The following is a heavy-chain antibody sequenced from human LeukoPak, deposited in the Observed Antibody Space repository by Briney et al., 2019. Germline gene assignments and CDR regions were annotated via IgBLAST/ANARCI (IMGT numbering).Heavy chain of an antibody. J-gene: IGHJ3*02. CDR3: AKDRWRGPEAFDI. V-gene: IGHV3-23*01. CDR1: GFTFSSYS. D-gene: IGHD4-23*01. Sequence: GGSLRLSCAASGFTFSSYSMNWVRQAPGKGLEWVSAISGSGGSTYYADSVKGRFTISRDNSKNTLYLQMNSLRAEDTAVYYCAKDRWRGPEAFDIWGQGTMVTVSS. CDR2: ISGSGGST.